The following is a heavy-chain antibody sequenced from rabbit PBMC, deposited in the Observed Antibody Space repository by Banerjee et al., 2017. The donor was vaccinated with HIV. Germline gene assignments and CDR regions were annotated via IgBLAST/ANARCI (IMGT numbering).Heavy chain of an antibody. CDR2: IYAGTSGGT. J-gene: IGHJ4*01. CDR3: ARGYYTDGLHL. Sequence: QSLEESGGDLVKPGASLTLTCTASGIDFSSYYYMCWVRQAPGKGLEWIGCIYAGTSGGTYYATWAKGRFTISKTSSPTVTLQMTSLTAADTATYFCARGYYTDGLHLWGPGTLVTVS. D-gene: IGHD8-1*01. CDR1: GIDFSSYYY. V-gene: IGHV1S40*01.